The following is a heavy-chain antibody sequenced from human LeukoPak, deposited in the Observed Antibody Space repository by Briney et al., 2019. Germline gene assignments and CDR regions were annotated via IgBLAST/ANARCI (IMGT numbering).Heavy chain of an antibody. D-gene: IGHD6-19*01. J-gene: IGHJ1*01. CDR2: IYDSGST. CDR1: GGSISSSSYY. Sequence: SETLSLTCTVSGGSISSSSYYWGWIRQPPGRGLEWFGRIYDSGSTYYKPSLKSRVTISVDTSKNQFSLKLSSVTAADTAVYDCASTLEFQWLVAEYFQHWGQGTLVTVSS. V-gene: IGHV4-39*07. CDR3: ASTLEFQWLVAEYFQH.